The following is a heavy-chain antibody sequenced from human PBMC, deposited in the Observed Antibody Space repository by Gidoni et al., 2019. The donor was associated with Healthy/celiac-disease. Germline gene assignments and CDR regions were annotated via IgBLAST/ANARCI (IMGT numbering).Heavy chain of an antibody. Sequence: SGFTFSSYGMHWVRQAPGKGLEWVAVIWYDGSNKYYADSVKGRFTISRDNSKNTLYLQMNSLRAEDTAVYYCARDGGDGDSSPADYWGQGTLVTVSS. D-gene: IGHD4-17*01. CDR2: IWYDGSNK. CDR3: ARDGGDGDSSPADY. V-gene: IGHV3-33*01. J-gene: IGHJ4*02. CDR1: GFTFSSYG.